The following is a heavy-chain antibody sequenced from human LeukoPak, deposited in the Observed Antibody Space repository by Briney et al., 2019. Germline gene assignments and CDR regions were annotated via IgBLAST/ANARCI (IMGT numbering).Heavy chain of an antibody. J-gene: IGHJ4*02. CDR3: ARDVGANTLFDC. Sequence: GGSLRLSCAASGFTFSSYSMNWVRQAPGKGLEWVSSISSSSSYIYYADSVKGRFTISRDNAKNSLYLQMNSLRAEDTAVYYCARDVGANTLFDCWGQGTLVTVSS. D-gene: IGHD2/OR15-2a*01. CDR1: GFTFSSYS. CDR2: ISSSSSYI. V-gene: IGHV3-21*01.